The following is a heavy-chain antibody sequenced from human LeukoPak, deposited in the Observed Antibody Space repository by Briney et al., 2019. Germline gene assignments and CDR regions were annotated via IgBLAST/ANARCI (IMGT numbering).Heavy chain of an antibody. CDR2: MNPSSGNT. CDR1: GYAFTSYD. V-gene: IGHV1-8*01. D-gene: IGHD3-3*01. CDR3: ARGYYDFWSGPEGNYYYYGMDV. J-gene: IGHJ6*02. Sequence: ASVKVSCKASGYAFTSYDINWVRQATGQGLEWMGWMNPSSGNTGYAQKLQGRVTMTTDTSTSTAYMELRSLRSDDTAVYYCARGYYDFWSGPEGNYYYYGMDVWGQGTTVTVSS.